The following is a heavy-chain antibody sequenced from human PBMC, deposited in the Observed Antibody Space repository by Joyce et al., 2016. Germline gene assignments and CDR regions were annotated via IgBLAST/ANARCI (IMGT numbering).Heavy chain of an antibody. CDR2: ISYDGSVK. D-gene: IGHD4-17*01. Sequence: QVQLVESGGGVGQPGGSLRLSRVASGFIFSGNAIHWVRQAPGQGLEWVAVISYDGSVKDYVDSVKGRFTIARDNSKNTLYLQMNSLRVDDTAVYYCALAHNTVTFDYWGQGTLVTVSS. CDR3: ALAHNTVTFDY. V-gene: IGHV3-30*03. CDR1: GFIFSGNA. J-gene: IGHJ4*02.